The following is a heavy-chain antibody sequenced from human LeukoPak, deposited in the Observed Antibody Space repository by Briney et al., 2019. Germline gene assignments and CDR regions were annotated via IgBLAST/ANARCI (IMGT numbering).Heavy chain of an antibody. D-gene: IGHD5-18*01. Sequence: GGSLRLPCAASGFSFTSNGMHWVRQPPGKGLEWVAFIRYNGNNKYYADSVKGRFTISRDNSKNTLFLQMNSLRVEDTAVYYCAKEASRGYSFPYTPIEKPYYFDYWGQGTLVTASS. J-gene: IGHJ4*02. CDR1: GFSFTSNG. CDR2: IRYNGNNK. CDR3: AKEASRGYSFPYTPIEKPYYFDY. V-gene: IGHV3-30*02.